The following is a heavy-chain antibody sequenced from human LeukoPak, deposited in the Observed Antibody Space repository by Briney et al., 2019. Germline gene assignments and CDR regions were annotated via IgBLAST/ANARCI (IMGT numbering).Heavy chain of an antibody. D-gene: IGHD3-22*01. Sequence: PGGSLRLSCAASGFTFSSYAMSWVRQAPGKGLEWVSAISGSGGSTYYADSVKGRFTISRDNSKNTLYLQMNSLRAEDTAVYYCVRDMGYRDSSGYYSYWGQGTLVIVSS. V-gene: IGHV3-23*01. J-gene: IGHJ4*02. CDR3: VRDMGYRDSSGYYSY. CDR2: ISGSGGST. CDR1: GFTFSSYA.